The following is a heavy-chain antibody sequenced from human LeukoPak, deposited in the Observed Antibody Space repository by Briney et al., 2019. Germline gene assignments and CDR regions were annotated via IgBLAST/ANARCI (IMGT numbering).Heavy chain of an antibody. CDR1: GFTFSSYS. CDR3: ARDRGGSYSPDAFDI. D-gene: IGHD1-26*01. Sequence: GSLILSCAASGFTFSSYSMNWVRQAPGKGLEWVSSISSSSSYIYYADSVKGRFTISRDNAKNSLYLQMNSLRAEDTAVYYCARDRGGSYSPDAFDIWGQGTMVTVSP. J-gene: IGHJ3*02. CDR2: ISSSSSYI. V-gene: IGHV3-21*01.